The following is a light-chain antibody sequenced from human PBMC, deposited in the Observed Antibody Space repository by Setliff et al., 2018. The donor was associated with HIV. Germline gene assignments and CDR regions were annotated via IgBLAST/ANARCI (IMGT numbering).Light chain of an antibody. CDR1: NSNIGAGFD. J-gene: IGLJ1*01. CDR2: GNN. V-gene: IGLV1-40*01. CDR3: QSYDSSLSRSV. Sequence: QSALTQPPSVSGAPGQRVTISCTGSNSNIGAGFDVHWYQQPPGTAPKILIYGNNNRPSGVPDRISASKSGTSASLAITGLQAEDEADYYCQSYDSSLSRSVFGTGTKFTV.